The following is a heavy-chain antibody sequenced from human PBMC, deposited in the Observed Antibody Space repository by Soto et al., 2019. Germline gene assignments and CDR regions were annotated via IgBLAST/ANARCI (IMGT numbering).Heavy chain of an antibody. CDR3: TRASSLEFDF. D-gene: IGHD3-16*01. CDR2: IRRNAYGGTT. V-gene: IGHV3-49*04. CDR1: GFTFGDYA. J-gene: IGHJ4*02. Sequence: GGSLRLSCATSGFTFGDYALSWVRQAPGKGLEWVGFIRRNAYGGTTDYAASVKGRFTISRDDSKSIAYLQMNSLRTEDTALYYCTRASSLEFDFWGQGTLLTVYS.